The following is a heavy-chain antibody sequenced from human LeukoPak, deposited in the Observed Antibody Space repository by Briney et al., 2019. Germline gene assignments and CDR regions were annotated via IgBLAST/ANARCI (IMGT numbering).Heavy chain of an antibody. V-gene: IGHV3-23*01. J-gene: IGHJ4*02. CDR3: AKDPHTGYSFAY. CDR1: GFTFSSYA. D-gene: IGHD5-18*01. Sequence: PGGSLRLSCAASGFTFSSYAMSWVRQAPGKGPEWVSSLSGSGGSTYYADSVKGRFTISRDNSKNTLYLQMNSLRVEDTAVYYCAKDPHTGYSFAYWGQGTLVTVSS. CDR2: LSGSGGST.